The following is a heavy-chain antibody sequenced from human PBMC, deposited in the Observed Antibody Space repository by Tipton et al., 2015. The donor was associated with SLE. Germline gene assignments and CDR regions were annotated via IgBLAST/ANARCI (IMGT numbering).Heavy chain of an antibody. D-gene: IGHD2-2*01. V-gene: IGHV3-11*01. CDR3: ARVYCSSTSCYGYYYMDV. Sequence: SLRLSCAASGFTFSDYYMSWIRQAPGKGLEWVSYISSSGSTIYYADSVKGRFTISRDNAKNSLYLQMNSLRAEDTAVYYCARVYCSSTSCYGYYYMDVWGKGTTVTVSS. J-gene: IGHJ6*03. CDR2: ISSSGSTI. CDR1: GFTFSDYY.